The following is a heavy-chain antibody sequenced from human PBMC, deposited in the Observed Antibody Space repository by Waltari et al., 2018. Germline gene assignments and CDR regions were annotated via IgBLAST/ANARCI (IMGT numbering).Heavy chain of an antibody. CDR2: IIPIFGTA. CDR3: AREGGSNYLDE. Sequence: QVQLVQSGAEVKKPGSSVKVSCKASGGTFSSYAISWVRQDPGQGLEWMGGIIPIFGTANNAQKFHGRFTINADESTSTADLELSILRSEDTAVYYCAREGGSNYLDEWGQGTLVTVSS. V-gene: IGHV1-69*01. J-gene: IGHJ4*02. D-gene: IGHD2-15*01. CDR1: GGTFSSYA.